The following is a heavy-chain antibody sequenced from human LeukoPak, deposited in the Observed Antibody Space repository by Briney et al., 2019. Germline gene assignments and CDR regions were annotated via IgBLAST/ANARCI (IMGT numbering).Heavy chain of an antibody. CDR1: GGTFSSYA. D-gene: IGHD3-10*01. CDR2: IIPIFGTA. J-gene: IGHJ4*02. Sequence: GASVKVSCKASGGTFSSYAISWVRQAPGQGLEWMGGIIPIFGTANCAQKFQGRVTITADESTSTAYMELSSLRSEDRAVYYCARQGGFGESLYYFVYWGEGTLVTVSS. V-gene: IGHV1-69*13. CDR3: ARQGGFGESLYYFVY.